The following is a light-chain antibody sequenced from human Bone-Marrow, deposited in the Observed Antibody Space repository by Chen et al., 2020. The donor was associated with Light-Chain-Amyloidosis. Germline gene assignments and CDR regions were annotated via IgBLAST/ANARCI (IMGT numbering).Light chain of an antibody. CDR3: HTAASSGTDGVI. J-gene: IGLJ2*01. CDR2: RDT. V-gene: IGLV3-25*03. Sequence: SYELPQPPSVSVSPGQTARITCSGDDLPTKYAYWYQQKPGQAPVLVTHRDTERPSGVSAPFPGSSSWTNATLTLRGVQAEHGAAYPWHTAASSGTDGVILAGGT. CDR1: DLPTKY.